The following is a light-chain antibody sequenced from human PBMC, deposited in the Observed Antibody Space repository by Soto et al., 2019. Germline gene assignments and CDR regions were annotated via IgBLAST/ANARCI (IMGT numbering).Light chain of an antibody. CDR1: QSVSSN. CDR2: GAS. J-gene: IGKJ1*01. Sequence: EIVMTQSPATLSVSPGERATLSCRASQSVSSNLAWYQQKPGQAPRLLIYGASTRATGIPARFSGSGSGTEFTLTISSLEPEDFAVYYCQYCGPSRTFGQGTKVDIK. CDR3: QYCGPSRT. V-gene: IGKV3-15*01.